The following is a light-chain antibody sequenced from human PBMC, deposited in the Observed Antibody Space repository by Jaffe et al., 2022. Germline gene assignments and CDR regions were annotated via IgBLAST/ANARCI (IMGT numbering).Light chain of an antibody. CDR1: ESISMW. CDR3: QHCNGSPYT. CDR2: KAS. V-gene: IGKV1-5*03. Sequence: DIQMTQSPSTLSASVGDSVTITCRASESISMWLAWYQQKPGKAPKLLIYKASNLESGVPSRFSGSGSGTEFTLTITSLQPDDSATYYCQHCNGSPYTFGQGTKLEIK. J-gene: IGKJ2*01.